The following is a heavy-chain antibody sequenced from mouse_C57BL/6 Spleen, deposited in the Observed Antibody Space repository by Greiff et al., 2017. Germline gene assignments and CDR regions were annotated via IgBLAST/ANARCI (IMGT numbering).Heavy chain of an antibody. D-gene: IGHD2-1*01. V-gene: IGHV1-54*01. CDR2: INPGSGGT. CDR1: GYAFTNYL. CDR3: ARKGIYYGNYEDY. Sequence: VQLQQSGAELVRPGPSVKVSCKASGYAFTNYLIEWVKQRPGQGLEWIGVINPGSGGTNYNEKFKGKATLTADKSSSTAYMQLSSLTSEDSAVYFCARKGIYYGNYEDYWGQGTTLTVSS. J-gene: IGHJ2*01.